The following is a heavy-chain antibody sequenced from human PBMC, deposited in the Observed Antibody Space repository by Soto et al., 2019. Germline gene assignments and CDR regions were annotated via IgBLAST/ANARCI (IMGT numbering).Heavy chain of an antibody. CDR2: IRSKANSYAT. Sequence: PGGSLGLSCAASGFTFSGSAMHWVRQASGKGLEWVGRIRSKANSYATAYAASVKGRFTISRDDSKNTAYLQMNSLNTEDTAVYYCTRHDSNYDFWSGSPPRYGMDVWGQGTTVTVSS. CDR3: TRHDSNYDFWSGSPPRYGMDV. CDR1: GFTFSGSA. J-gene: IGHJ6*02. V-gene: IGHV3-73*01. D-gene: IGHD3-3*01.